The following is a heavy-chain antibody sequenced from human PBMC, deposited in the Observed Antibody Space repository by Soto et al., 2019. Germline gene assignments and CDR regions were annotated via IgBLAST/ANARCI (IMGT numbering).Heavy chain of an antibody. J-gene: IGHJ4*02. CDR1: GGTFSSNS. CDR2: VIPMLNTA. CDR3: ARDRGLFGHDN. Sequence: QVQLVQSGAEVKKPGSSVKVSCKASGGTFSSNSISWVRQAPGQGLEWMGGVIPMLNTAQYARKFQGRVTITADKSTNTSHMELRSLTSEDTAVYYCARDRGLFGHDNGGQGTRVTVAS. V-gene: IGHV1-69*14. D-gene: IGHD2-21*01.